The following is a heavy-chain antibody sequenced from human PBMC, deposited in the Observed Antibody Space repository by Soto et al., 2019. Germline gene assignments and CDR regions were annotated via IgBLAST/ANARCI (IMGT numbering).Heavy chain of an antibody. V-gene: IGHV4-4*07. D-gene: IGHD3-10*01. CDR1: GGSINTFY. J-gene: IGHJ4*02. CDR3: AREGSYGAYNFAHGIHFCSFDF. Sequence: TWETLSLTCTVSGGSINTFYWSWVRQPAGKGLEWIGRIFSSGSTRFNPSLESGVAMSVDTSKNHFSLNLSSVTAADIAVYYCAREGSYGAYNFAHGIHFCSFDFWGQGALVTVSS. CDR2: IFSSGST.